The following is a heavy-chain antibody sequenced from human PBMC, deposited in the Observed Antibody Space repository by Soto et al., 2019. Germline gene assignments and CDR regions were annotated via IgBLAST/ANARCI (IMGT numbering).Heavy chain of an antibody. J-gene: IGHJ3*02. CDR2: IIPILGIA. CDR3: AKDPPGELDAFDI. Sequence: GASVKVSCKASGGTFSSYTISWVRQAPGQGLEWMGRIIPILGIANYAQKFQGRVTITADKSTSTAYMELSSLRSEDTAVYYCAKDPPGELDAFDIWGQGTMVIVSS. V-gene: IGHV1-69*04. D-gene: IGHD1-7*01. CDR1: GGTFSSYT.